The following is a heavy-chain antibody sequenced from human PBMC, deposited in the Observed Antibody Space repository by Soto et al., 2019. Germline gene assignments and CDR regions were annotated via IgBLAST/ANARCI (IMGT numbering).Heavy chain of an antibody. CDR1: GFTFSSYA. D-gene: IGHD6-19*01. J-gene: IGHJ4*02. CDR3: VFLPRGSSGWLPGFDY. Sequence: GGSLRLSCAASGFTFSSYAMSWVRQAPGKGLEWVSAISGSGGSTYYADSVKGRFTISRDNSKNTLYLQMNSLRAEDTAVYYCVFLPRGSSGWLPGFDYWGQGTLVTVSS. CDR2: ISGSGGST. V-gene: IGHV3-23*01.